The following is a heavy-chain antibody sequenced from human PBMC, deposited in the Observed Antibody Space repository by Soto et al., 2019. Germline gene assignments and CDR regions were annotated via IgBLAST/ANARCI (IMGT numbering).Heavy chain of an antibody. CDR3: ASWHLREHAYDI. D-gene: IGHD4-17*01. V-gene: IGHV3-53*01. CDR1: GFTVSGKKY. J-gene: IGHJ3*02. Sequence: DVQLVESGGGRIQPGGSLRLSCAASGFTVSGKKYLAWVRQAPGKGLEWVSALYDVDGTYYADSVKGRFTTSADSSKTIVYLQMNGLRPDDTAVYYCASWHLREHAYDIWGQGTAVTVSS. CDR2: LYDVDGT.